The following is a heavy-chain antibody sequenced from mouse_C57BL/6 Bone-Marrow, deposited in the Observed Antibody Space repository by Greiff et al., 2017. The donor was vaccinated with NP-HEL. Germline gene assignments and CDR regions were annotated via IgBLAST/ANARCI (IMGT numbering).Heavy chain of an antibody. V-gene: IGHV2-2*01. CDR2: IGSGGST. J-gene: IGHJ2*01. CDR1: GFSLTSYG. D-gene: IGHD1-1*01. Sequence: VPLPPSFPGLLQPSQSLSITCTVSGFSLTSYGLHWVRQSPGKGLEWLGVIGSGGSTDYNDEFIFRLSISKDNSKSQVFFKMNSRQADDTAIYYCARNEYDGKGNYFDYWGQGTTLTVSS. CDR3: ARNEYDGKGNYFDY.